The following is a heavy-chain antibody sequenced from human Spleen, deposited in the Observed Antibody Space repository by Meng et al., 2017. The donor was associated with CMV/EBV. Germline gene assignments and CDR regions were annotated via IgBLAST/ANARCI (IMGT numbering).Heavy chain of an antibody. Sequence: KASGYTFTSYYVHWVRQAPGQGLEWMGMINPNSGSTTYVKNFQGRVTMTRDTSTSTVYMELSSLRFEDTAMYYCARVFAVAGPNYFDPWGQGTLVTVSS. J-gene: IGHJ5*02. CDR3: ARVFAVAGPNYFDP. CDR2: INPNSGST. D-gene: IGHD6-19*01. CDR1: GYTFTSYY. V-gene: IGHV1-46*01.